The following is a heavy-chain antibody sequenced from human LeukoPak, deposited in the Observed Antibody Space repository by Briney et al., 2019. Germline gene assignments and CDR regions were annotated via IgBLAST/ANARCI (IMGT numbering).Heavy chain of an antibody. D-gene: IGHD4-17*01. CDR2: IKQDGSEK. Sequence: SLRLSXAAXXFTFSSYWMSWVRQAPGRGLEWVADIKQDGSEKYYVDSVKGRFTISRDNAKNSLYLQMNSLRAEDTAVYYCARSYGAIDYWGQGTLVTVSS. J-gene: IGHJ4*02. V-gene: IGHV3-7*01. CDR1: XFTFSSYW. CDR3: ARSYGAIDY.